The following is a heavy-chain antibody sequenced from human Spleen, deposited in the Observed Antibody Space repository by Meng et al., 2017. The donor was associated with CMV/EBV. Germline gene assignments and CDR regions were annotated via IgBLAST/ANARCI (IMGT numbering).Heavy chain of an antibody. D-gene: IGHD1-14*01. CDR1: GGSISSSSYY. CDR2: IYYSGST. J-gene: IGHJ4*02. Sequence: SETLSLTCTVSGGSISSSSYYWGWIRQPPGKGLEWIGSIYYSGSTDYNPSLKSRVTISVDTSKNQFSLKLSSVTAADTAVYYCARRYESGIPDYFDYWGQGTLVTVSS. CDR3: ARRYESGIPDYFDY. V-gene: IGHV4-39*01.